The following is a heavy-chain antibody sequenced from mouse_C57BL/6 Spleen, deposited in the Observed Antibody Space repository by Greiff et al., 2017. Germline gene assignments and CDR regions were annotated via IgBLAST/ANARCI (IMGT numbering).Heavy chain of an antibody. J-gene: IGHJ3*01. CDR1: GYAFSSSW. D-gene: IGHD1-1*02. V-gene: IGHV1-82*01. CDR3: ARDYGAFAY. CDR2: IYSGDGDT. Sequence: QVQLKQSGPELVKPGASVKISCKASGYAFSSSWMNWVKQRPGKGLEWIGRIYSGDGDTNYNGKFKGKATLTADKSSSTAYMQLSSLTSEDSAVYFCARDYGAFAYWGQGTLVTVSA.